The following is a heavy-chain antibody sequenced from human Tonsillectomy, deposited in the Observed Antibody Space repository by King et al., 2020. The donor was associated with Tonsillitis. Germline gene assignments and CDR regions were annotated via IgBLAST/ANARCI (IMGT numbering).Heavy chain of an antibody. CDR1: GYSFTSYW. D-gene: IGHD1-14*01. Sequence: DVQLVESGAEVKKPGESLRISCKGSGYSFTSYWISWVRQMPGKGLEWMGRIDPSDSYTNYSPSFQGHVTISADKSISTAYLQWSSLKASDTAMYYCAREVFNSEPGDYFDYWGQGTLVTVSS. CDR2: IDPSDSYT. J-gene: IGHJ4*02. V-gene: IGHV5-10-1*01. CDR3: AREVFNSEPGDYFDY.